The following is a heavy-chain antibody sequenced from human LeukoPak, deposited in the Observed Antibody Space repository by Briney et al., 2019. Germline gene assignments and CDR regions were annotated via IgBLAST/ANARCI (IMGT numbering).Heavy chain of an antibody. CDR3: ATGRDPYKTGH. CDR1: GGSFSPAH. Sequence: SETLSLTCTVSGGSFSPAHWSWIRKPPGKGLEWIGVICDNGHTDYNPSLQSRVTISVDTSKRQFSLKLSSLAAADTAVYYCATGRDPYKTGHWGQGTLVTVSS. V-gene: IGHV4-59*01. J-gene: IGHJ4*02. D-gene: IGHD3-10*01. CDR2: ICDNGHT.